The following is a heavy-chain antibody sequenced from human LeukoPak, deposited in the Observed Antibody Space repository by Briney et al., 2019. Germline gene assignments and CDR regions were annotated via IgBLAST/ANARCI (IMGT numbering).Heavy chain of an antibody. D-gene: IGHD3-22*01. CDR2: INHSGST. J-gene: IGHJ4*02. CDR1: GGSFSGYY. Sequence: SETLSLTCAAYGGSFSGYYWSWIRQPPGKGLEWIGEINHSGSTNYNPSLKSRVTISVDTSKNQFSLKLSSVTAADTAVYYCARGLGTMIVVGNYFDYWGQGTLVTVSS. V-gene: IGHV4-34*01. CDR3: ARGLGTMIVVGNYFDY.